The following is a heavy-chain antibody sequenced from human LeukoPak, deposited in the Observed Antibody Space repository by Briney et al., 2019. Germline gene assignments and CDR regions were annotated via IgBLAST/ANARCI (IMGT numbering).Heavy chain of an antibody. Sequence: GGSLRLSCAASGFTFSAYSMSWVRQAPGKGLEWVSAISGSGGSTHYADSVKGRFTISRDNSKNTLYLQMNSLRAEDTAVYYCAKEGSTMVRGVIIKYYFDYWGQGTLVTVSS. CDR1: GFTFSAYS. J-gene: IGHJ4*02. V-gene: IGHV3-23*01. CDR2: ISGSGGST. D-gene: IGHD3-10*01. CDR3: AKEGSTMVRGVIIKYYFDY.